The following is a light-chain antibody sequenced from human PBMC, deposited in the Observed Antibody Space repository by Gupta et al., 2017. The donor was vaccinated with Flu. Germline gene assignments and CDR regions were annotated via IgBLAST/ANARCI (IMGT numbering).Light chain of an antibody. Sequence: DVVMTQSPLSLPVTLGQPAYISCRSSQSLVHSNGNTYLAWLQQRPGQSPRRIIYRVSNRDLGDPDRFSGSGEGNDFTLKSSRGEDEDGGIYYVRQCKPLETFGQGTKVEIK. CDR2: RVS. CDR1: QSLVHSNGNTY. CDR3: RQCKPLET. V-gene: IGKV2-30*02. J-gene: IGKJ1*01.